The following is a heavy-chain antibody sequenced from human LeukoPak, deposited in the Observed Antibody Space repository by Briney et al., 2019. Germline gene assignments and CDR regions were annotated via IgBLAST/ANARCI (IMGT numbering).Heavy chain of an antibody. V-gene: IGHV3-23*01. Sequence: GGSLRLSCAASGFTFSSYAMSWVRQAPGKGLEWVSAISGSGGSTYYADSVKGRFTISRDNSKNTLYLQMNSLRAEDTAVYYCAKSDYYYGSGSYYNGPPYYYGMDVWGQGTTVTVSS. CDR3: AKSDYYYGSGSYYNGPPYYYGMDV. D-gene: IGHD3-10*01. CDR1: GFTFSSYA. CDR2: ISGSGGST. J-gene: IGHJ6*02.